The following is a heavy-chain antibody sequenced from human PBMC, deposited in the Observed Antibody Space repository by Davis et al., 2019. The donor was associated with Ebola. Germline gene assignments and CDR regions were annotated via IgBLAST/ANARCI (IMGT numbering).Heavy chain of an antibody. CDR1: GGSISSSSYY. Sequence: MPSETLSLTCTVSGGSISSSSYYWGWIRQPPGKGLEWIGSIYYSGSTYYNPSLKSRVTISVDTSKNQFSLKLSSVTAADTAVYYCARAYGDSDAFDIWGQGTMVTVSS. J-gene: IGHJ3*02. CDR2: IYYSGST. V-gene: IGHV4-39*01. D-gene: IGHD4-17*01. CDR3: ARAYGDSDAFDI.